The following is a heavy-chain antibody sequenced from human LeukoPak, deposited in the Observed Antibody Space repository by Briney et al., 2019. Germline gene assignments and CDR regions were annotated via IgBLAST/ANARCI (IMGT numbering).Heavy chain of an antibody. J-gene: IGHJ6*03. CDR2: IYHSGST. D-gene: IGHD2-2*01. CDR3: ARDLIVVVPAAMNYMDV. CDR1: GYSISSGYY. V-gene: IGHV4-38-2*02. Sequence: SETLSLTCTVSGYSISSGYYWGWIRQPPGKGLEWIGSIYHSGSTYYNPSLKSRVTISVDTSKNQFSLKLSSVTAADTAVYYCARDLIVVVPAAMNYMDVWGKGTTVTVSS.